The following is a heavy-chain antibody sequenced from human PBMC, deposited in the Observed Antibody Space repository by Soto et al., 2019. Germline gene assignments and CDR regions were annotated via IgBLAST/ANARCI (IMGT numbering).Heavy chain of an antibody. CDR2: IYYSGST. Sequence: QVQLQESGPGLVKPSETLSLTCTVSGGSISSYYWSWIRQPPGKGLEWIGYIYYSGSTNYNPSLKSRVTISVDTSKNQFSLKLSSVTAADTAVYYCARAPMTTNYYYGMDLWGQGTTVTVSS. V-gene: IGHV4-59*01. D-gene: IGHD4-17*01. J-gene: IGHJ6*02. CDR3: ARAPMTTNYYYGMDL. CDR1: GGSISSYY.